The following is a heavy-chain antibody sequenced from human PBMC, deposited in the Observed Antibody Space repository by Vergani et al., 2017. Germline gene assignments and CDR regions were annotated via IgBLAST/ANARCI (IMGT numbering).Heavy chain of an antibody. CDR3: ARDLVDCSGGSGYSKYYLDY. Sequence: QVQLQESGPGLVKPSETLSLTCTVSGGSISSYYWSWIRQPPGKGLEWIGYIYYSGSTNYNPSLKSRVTISVDTSKNQFSLKLSSVTAADTAVYYCARDLVDCSGGSGYSKYYLDYWGQGTLVTVSS. V-gene: IGHV4-59*01. CDR1: GGSISSYY. CDR2: IYYSGST. D-gene: IGHD2-15*01. J-gene: IGHJ4*02.